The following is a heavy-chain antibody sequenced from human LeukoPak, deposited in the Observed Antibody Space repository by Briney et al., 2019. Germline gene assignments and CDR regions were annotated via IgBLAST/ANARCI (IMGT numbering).Heavy chain of an antibody. V-gene: IGHV3-21*01. CDR1: GFTFSSYS. CDR3: ARDSTAAATFDY. J-gene: IGHJ4*02. Sequence: GGSLRLSCAASGFTFSSYSMNWVRQAPGKWLEWVSSISSSRSYIYYADSVKGRFTIYRDNAKNSLYLQMNSLRAEDTAVYYCARDSTAAATFDYWGQGTLVTVSS. CDR2: ISSSRSYI. D-gene: IGHD6-13*01.